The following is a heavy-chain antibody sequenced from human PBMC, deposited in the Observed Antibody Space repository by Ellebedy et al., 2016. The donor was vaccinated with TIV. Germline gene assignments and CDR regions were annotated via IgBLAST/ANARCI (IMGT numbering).Heavy chain of an antibody. Sequence: SETLSLXXSVSGASINSGDYYWSWIRQPPGKGLEWLGYIYYSGTTYYNTSLKSRITISVDTSKNQFSLRLSSVTAADTAVYFCARETDFWSDSSYFDYWGQGILVTISS. J-gene: IGHJ4*02. V-gene: IGHV4-30-4*01. CDR3: ARETDFWSDSSYFDY. CDR1: GASINSGDYY. CDR2: IYYSGTT. D-gene: IGHD3-3*01.